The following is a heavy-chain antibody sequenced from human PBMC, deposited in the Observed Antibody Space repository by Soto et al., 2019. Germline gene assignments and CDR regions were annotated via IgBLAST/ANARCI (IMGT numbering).Heavy chain of an antibody. D-gene: IGHD3-22*01. CDR1: GFTFSSYG. CDR3: AKDGILDSSGHYYQLDH. Sequence: QVQLVESGGGVVQPGRSLRLSCAASGFTFSSYGMHWVRQAPGKGLEWVAVISYDGTNKYYADSVKGRFTISRDNSKNTLFLQMNSLRPEDRAVYHCAKDGILDSSGHYYQLDHWGQGTLVTVSS. V-gene: IGHV3-30*18. CDR2: ISYDGTNK. J-gene: IGHJ4*02.